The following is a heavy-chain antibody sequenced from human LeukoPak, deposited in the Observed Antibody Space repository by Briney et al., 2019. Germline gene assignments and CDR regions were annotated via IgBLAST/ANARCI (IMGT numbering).Heavy chain of an antibody. V-gene: IGHV3-21*01. CDR2: ISSSSTYI. CDR1: GFIFSSYT. J-gene: IGHJ4*02. CDR3: ARDLYSTSSFDY. Sequence: GGSLTLSCSASGFIFSSYTMNWVRQAQGKGLEWVSSISSSSTYIYYADSVKGRFTVSRDNAENSLYLQMDSLRAEDTAIYYCARDLYSTSSFDYWGQGTLVTVSS. D-gene: IGHD2/OR15-2a*01.